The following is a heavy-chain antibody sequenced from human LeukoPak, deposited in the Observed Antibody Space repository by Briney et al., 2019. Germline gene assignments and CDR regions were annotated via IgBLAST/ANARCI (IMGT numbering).Heavy chain of an antibody. D-gene: IGHD2-21*02. V-gene: IGHV3-23*01. CDR1: GGTFSNYA. CDR3: AKQVTAPGPIDY. Sequence: PGGSLRLSCAASGGTFSNYAMSWVRQAPGKGVEWVSALLDSGAETFYADSVKGRFPISRDNSKNTLYLQLSSLRAEDTAVYFCAKQVTAPGPIDYWGQGTLVTVSS. J-gene: IGHJ4*02. CDR2: LLDSGAET.